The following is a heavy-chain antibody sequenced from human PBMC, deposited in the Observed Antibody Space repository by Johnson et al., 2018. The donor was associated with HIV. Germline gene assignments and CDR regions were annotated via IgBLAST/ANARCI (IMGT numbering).Heavy chain of an antibody. V-gene: IGHV3-30*02. Sequence: QVQLVESGGGLVQPGGSLRLSCAASGFTFSSYAMSWVRQAPGKGLEWVAFIRYDGSNKYYADSVKGRFTISRDNSKNTLYLHMSSLRAEDTALYYCARDSFIAVTLSDAFDIWGQGTMVTVSS. CDR1: GFTFSSYA. CDR2: IRYDGSNK. D-gene: IGHD6-19*01. CDR3: ARDSFIAVTLSDAFDI. J-gene: IGHJ3*02.